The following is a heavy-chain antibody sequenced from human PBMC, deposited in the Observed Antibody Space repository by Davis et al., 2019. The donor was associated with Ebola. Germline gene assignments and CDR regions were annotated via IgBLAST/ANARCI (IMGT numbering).Heavy chain of an antibody. CDR1: GFSFSDHY. CDR3: TAGYSCGWSGFDS. V-gene: IGHV3-15*05. D-gene: IGHD6-19*01. J-gene: IGHJ4*02. Sequence: PGGSLRLSCAASGFSFSDHYRDWVRQAPGKGLEWVGRIRSKTDGGTTDYGAPVKGRFTISRDDSKNTLYLQMSSLKAEDTGVYYCTAGYSCGWSGFDSWGQGAVVTVSS. CDR2: IRSKTDGGTT.